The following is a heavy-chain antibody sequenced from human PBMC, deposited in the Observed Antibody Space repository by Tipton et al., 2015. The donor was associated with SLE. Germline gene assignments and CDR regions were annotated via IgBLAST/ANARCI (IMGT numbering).Heavy chain of an antibody. CDR1: GFTFSSYG. CDR2: IRYDGSNK. CDR3: ATTPKGRVGAGAFDY. V-gene: IGHV3-30*02. D-gene: IGHD1-26*01. Sequence: SGFTFSSYGMHWVRQAPGKGLEWVAFIRYDGSNKYYADSVKGRFTISRDNSKNTLYLQMNSLRAEDTAVYYCATTPKGRVGAGAFDYWGQGTLVTVSS. J-gene: IGHJ4*02.